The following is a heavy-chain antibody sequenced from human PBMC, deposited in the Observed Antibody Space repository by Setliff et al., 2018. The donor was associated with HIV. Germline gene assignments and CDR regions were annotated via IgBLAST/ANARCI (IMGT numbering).Heavy chain of an antibody. CDR3: ARGPVAARGIDY. J-gene: IGHJ4*02. V-gene: IGHV4-61*02. D-gene: IGHD6-6*01. CDR1: GGPINSGSYY. CDR2: IYSSGTT. Sequence: LSLTCTVSGGPINSGSYYWSWIRQPAGKGLEWIGRIYSSGTTNYNPSLKRRVTISADTSKNQFSLNLTSVTAADTAVYYCARGPVAARGIDYWGQGTLVTVSS.